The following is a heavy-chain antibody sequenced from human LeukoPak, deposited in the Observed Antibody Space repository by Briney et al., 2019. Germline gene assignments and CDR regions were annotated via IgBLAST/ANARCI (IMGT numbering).Heavy chain of an antibody. CDR3: ARDIYGSGSYFSSYYYYGMDV. V-gene: IGHV3-30*04. J-gene: IGHJ6*04. CDR1: GFTFSSYA. D-gene: IGHD3-10*01. CDR2: ISYDGSNK. Sequence: PGRSLRLSCAASGFTFSSYAMHWVRQAPGKGLEWVAVISYDGSNKYYADSVKGRFTISRDNSKNTLYLQMNSLRAEYTAVYYCARDIYGSGSYFSSYYYYGMDVWGKGTTVTVSS.